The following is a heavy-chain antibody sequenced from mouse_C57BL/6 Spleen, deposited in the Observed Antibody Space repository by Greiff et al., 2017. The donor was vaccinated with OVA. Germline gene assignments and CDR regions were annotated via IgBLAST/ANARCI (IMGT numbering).Heavy chain of an antibody. D-gene: IGHD1-2*01. CDR2: LSDGGSYT. V-gene: IGHV5-4*01. Sequence: EVQLVESGGGLVKPGGSLKLSCAASGFTFSSYAMSWVRQTPEKRLEWVATLSDGGSYTYYPDNVTGRFTISRDNAKNNLYLQMSHLKSEDTAMYYCAYDGDWFAYWGQGTLVTVSA. CDR1: GFTFSSYA. J-gene: IGHJ3*01. CDR3: AYDGDWFAY.